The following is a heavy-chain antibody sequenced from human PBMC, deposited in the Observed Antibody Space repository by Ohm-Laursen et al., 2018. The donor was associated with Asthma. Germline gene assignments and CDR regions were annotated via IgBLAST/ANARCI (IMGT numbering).Heavy chain of an antibody. Sequence: SLRLFCAASGFSFSNYDVHWVRQAPGKGLEWVASISTASTFIYYADSVRGRFTTSRDNARNSVYLQMNSLRAEDTALYYCAREVLVVYDNPGYFDYWGQGTLVTVSS. CDR2: ISTASTFI. CDR1: GFSFSNYD. J-gene: IGHJ4*02. V-gene: IGHV3-21*01. CDR3: AREVLVVYDNPGYFDY. D-gene: IGHD2-8*02.